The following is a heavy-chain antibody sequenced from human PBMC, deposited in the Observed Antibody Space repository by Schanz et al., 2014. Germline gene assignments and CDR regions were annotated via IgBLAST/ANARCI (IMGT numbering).Heavy chain of an antibody. D-gene: IGHD6-19*01. CDR2: IRYDGVNK. J-gene: IGHJ4*02. V-gene: IGHV3-30*02. Sequence: QVQLVESGGCVVQPGGSLRLSCAASGFTFSSYGIHWVRQAPDKGLEWVSFIRYDGVNKYYADSVKGRFTISRDNSKNTVYLQMNSLRTEDTAVYYCAKAYSSGWYDLDYWGQGTLVTVSS. CDR3: AKAYSSGWYDLDY. CDR1: GFTFSSYG.